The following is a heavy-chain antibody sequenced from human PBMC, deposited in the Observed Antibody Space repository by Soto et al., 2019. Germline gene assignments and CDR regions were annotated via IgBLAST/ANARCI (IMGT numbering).Heavy chain of an antibody. V-gene: IGHV3-30*03. Sequence: QVQLVESGGGVVQPGRSLRLSCAASGFTFSSYGMHWVRQAPGKGLEWVAVISYDGSNKYYADSVKGRFTISRDNSKNTLYLQTNSLRAEDTAVYYCARGSGWYSYFDYWGQGTLVTVSS. CDR3: ARGSGWYSYFDY. CDR2: ISYDGSNK. D-gene: IGHD6-19*01. CDR1: GFTFSSYG. J-gene: IGHJ4*02.